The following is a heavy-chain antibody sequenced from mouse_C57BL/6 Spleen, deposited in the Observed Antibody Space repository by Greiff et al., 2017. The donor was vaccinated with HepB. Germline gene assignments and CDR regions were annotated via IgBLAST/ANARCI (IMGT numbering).Heavy chain of an antibody. CDR3: ARNLYSNYDWYFDV. J-gene: IGHJ1*03. D-gene: IGHD2-5*01. CDR2: IYPGSGST. Sequence: QVQLQQSGAELVKPGASVKMSCKASGYTFTSYWITWVKQRPGQGLEWIGDIYPGSGSTNYNEKFKSKATLTVDTSSSTAYMQLSSLTSEDSAVYYCARNLYSNYDWYFDVWGTGTTVTVSS. V-gene: IGHV1-55*01. CDR1: GYTFTSYW.